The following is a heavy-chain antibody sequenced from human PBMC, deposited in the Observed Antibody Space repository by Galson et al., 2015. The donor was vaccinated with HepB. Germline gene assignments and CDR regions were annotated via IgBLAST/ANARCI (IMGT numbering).Heavy chain of an antibody. CDR2: IKSKTDGGTT. CDR3: ASEATITSAPKRDH. V-gene: IGHV3-15*01. Sequence: GKGLEWVGRIKSKTDGGTTDYAAPVKGRFTISRDDSKNTLYLQMNSLRAEDTAVYYCASEATITSAPKRDHWGQGTLVTVSS. J-gene: IGHJ4*02. D-gene: IGHD5-12*01.